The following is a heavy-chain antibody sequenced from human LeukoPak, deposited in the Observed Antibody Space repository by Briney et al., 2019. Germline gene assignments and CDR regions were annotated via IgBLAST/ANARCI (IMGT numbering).Heavy chain of an antibody. CDR3: ASPLYSSGWYGYGMDV. J-gene: IGHJ6*02. D-gene: IGHD6-19*01. CDR1: GFTVSSNY. V-gene: IGHV3-66*01. CDR2: IYSGGST. Sequence: GGSLRLSCAASGFTVSSNYMSWVRQAPGKGLEWVSVIYSGGSTYYTDFVKGRFTISRDNSKNTLYLQMNSLRAEDTAVYYCASPLYSSGWYGYGMDVWGQGTTVTVSS.